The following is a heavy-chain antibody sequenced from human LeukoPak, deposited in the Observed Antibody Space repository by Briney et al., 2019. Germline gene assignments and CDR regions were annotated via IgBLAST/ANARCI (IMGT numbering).Heavy chain of an antibody. CDR2: ISSSGSTI. V-gene: IGHV3-48*03. Sequence: GGSLRLSCAASGFTFSSYEMNWVRQAPGKGLEWVSNISSSGSTIYYADSVKGRFTISRDNAKNSLYLQMNSLRAEDTAVYYCARDSPRGGTFDYWGQGTLVTVSS. CDR1: GFTFSSYE. J-gene: IGHJ4*02. CDR3: ARDSPRGGTFDY. D-gene: IGHD3-10*01.